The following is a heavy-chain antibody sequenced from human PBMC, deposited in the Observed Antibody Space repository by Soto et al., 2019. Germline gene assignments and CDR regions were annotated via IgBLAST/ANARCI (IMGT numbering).Heavy chain of an antibody. Sequence: QVQLQQWGAGLLKPSETLSLTCAVYGGSFSGYYWSWIRQPPGKGLEWIGEINHSGSTNYNPYLKSRVTISVDTSKNQFSLKLSSVTAADTAVYYCARGGPPQRAVGGPARAVFDYWGQGTLVTVSS. J-gene: IGHJ4*02. D-gene: IGHD6-19*01. CDR1: GGSFSGYY. CDR3: ARGGPPQRAVGGPARAVFDY. CDR2: INHSGST. V-gene: IGHV4-34*01.